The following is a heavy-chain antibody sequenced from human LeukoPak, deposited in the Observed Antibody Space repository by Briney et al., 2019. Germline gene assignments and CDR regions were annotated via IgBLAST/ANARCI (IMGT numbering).Heavy chain of an antibody. V-gene: IGHV4-30-2*01. D-gene: IGHD3-16*01. CDR2: IYHSGST. CDR1: GSSISSGGYS. CDR3: ARGGDFDY. J-gene: IGHJ4*02. Sequence: SQTLSLTCAVSGSSISSGGYSWSWIRQPPGKGLEWIGYIYHSGSTYYNPSLKSRVTISVDRSKNQFSLKLSSVTAADTAVYYCARGGDFDYWGQGTLVTVSS.